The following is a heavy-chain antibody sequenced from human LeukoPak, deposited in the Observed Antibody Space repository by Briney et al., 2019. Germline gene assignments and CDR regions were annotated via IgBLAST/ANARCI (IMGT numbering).Heavy chain of an antibody. V-gene: IGHV1-2*06. CDR1: GGTFSSYA. D-gene: IGHD2-15*01. CDR3: ARGSLGRYCSGGSCPSNWFDP. Sequence: ASVKVSCKASGGTFSSYAISWVRQAPGQGLEWMGRINPNSGGTNYAQKFQGRVTMTRDTSISTAYMELSRLRSDDTAVYYCARGSLGRYCSGGSCPSNWFDPWGQGTLVTVSS. J-gene: IGHJ5*02. CDR2: INPNSGGT.